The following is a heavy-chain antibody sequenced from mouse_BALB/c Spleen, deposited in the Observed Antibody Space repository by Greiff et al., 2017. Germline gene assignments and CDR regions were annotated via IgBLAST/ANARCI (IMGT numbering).Heavy chain of an antibody. V-gene: IGHV5-9-4*01. CDR3: ARGVRRGYYFDY. D-gene: IGHD2-14*01. J-gene: IGHJ2*01. CDR1: GFTFSSYA. Sequence: EVQLVESGGGLVKPGGSLKLSCAASGFTFSSYAMSWVRQSPEKRLEWVAEISSGGSYTYYPDTVTGRFTISRDNAKNTLYLEMSSLRSEDTAMYYCARGVRRGYYFDYWGQGTTLTVSS. CDR2: ISSGGSYT.